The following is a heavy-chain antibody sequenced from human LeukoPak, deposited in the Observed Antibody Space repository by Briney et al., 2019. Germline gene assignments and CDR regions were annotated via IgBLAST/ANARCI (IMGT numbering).Heavy chain of an antibody. CDR3: ARQPKTYYYGSGGYGVYYYYMDV. J-gene: IGHJ6*03. D-gene: IGHD3-10*01. Sequence: SETLSLTCAVYGGSFSGYYWSWIRQPPGKGLEWIGEINHSGSTNYNPSLKSRVTISVDTSKNQFSLKLSSVTAADTAVYYCARQPKTYYYGSGGYGVYYYYMDVWGKGTTVTISS. V-gene: IGHV4-34*01. CDR2: INHSGST. CDR1: GGSFSGYY.